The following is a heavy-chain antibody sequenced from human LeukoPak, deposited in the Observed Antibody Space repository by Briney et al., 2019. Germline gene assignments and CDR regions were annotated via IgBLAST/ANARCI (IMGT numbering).Heavy chain of an antibody. Sequence: ASVKVSCKASGGTFSSYAISWVRQAPGQGLEWMGWMNPNSGNTGYAQKFQGRVTMTRNTSISTAYMELSSLRSEDTAVYYCARATNFDYWGQGTLVTVSS. CDR3: ARATNFDY. J-gene: IGHJ4*02. V-gene: IGHV1-8*02. CDR1: GGTFSSYA. CDR2: MNPNSGNT. D-gene: IGHD2-2*01.